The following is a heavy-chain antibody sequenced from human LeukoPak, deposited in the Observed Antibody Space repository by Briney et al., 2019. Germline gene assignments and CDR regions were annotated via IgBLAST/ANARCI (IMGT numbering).Heavy chain of an antibody. D-gene: IGHD6-13*01. CDR3: AAGYSSSWSNTDFDY. J-gene: IGHJ4*02. V-gene: IGHV3-11*04. CDR2: ISSSGSTI. Sequence: GGSLRLSCAASGFTFSNASMSWVRQAPGKGLEWVSYISSSGSTIYYADSVKGRFTISRDNAKNSLYLQMNSLRAEDTAVYYCAAGYSSSWSNTDFDYWGQGTLVTVSS. CDR1: GFTFSNAS.